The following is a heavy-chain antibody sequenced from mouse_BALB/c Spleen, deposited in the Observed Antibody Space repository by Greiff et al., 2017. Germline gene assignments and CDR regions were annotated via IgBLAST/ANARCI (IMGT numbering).Heavy chain of an antibody. D-gene: IGHD1-2*01. CDR1: GYSITSGYY. CDR2: ISYDGSN. Sequence: EVQLQESGPGLVKPSQSLSLTCSVTGYSITSGYYWNWIRQFPGNKLEWMGYISYDGSNNYNPSLKNRISITRDTSKNQFFLKLNSVTTEDTATYYCARGLYGYNFDYWGQGTTLTVSS. CDR3: ARGLYGYNFDY. V-gene: IGHV3-6*02. J-gene: IGHJ2*01.